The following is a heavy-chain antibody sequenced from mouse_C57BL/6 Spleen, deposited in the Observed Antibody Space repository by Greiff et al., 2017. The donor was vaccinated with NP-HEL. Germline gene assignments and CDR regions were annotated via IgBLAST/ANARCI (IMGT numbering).Heavy chain of an antibody. CDR1: GYTFTDYE. CDR2: IDPETGGT. V-gene: IGHV1-15*01. Sequence: SGAELVRPGASVTLSCKASGYTFTDYEMHWVKQTPVHGLEWIGAIDPETGGTAYNQKFKGKAILTADKSSSTAYMELRSLTSEDSAVYYCTRKYYGSSYDYAMDYWGQGTSVTVSS. J-gene: IGHJ4*01. D-gene: IGHD1-1*01. CDR3: TRKYYGSSYDYAMDY.